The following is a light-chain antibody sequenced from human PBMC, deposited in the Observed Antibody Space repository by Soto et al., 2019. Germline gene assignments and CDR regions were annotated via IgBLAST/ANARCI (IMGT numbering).Light chain of an antibody. CDR3: ASYAGRDTYV. CDR2: EVT. J-gene: IGLJ1*01. Sequence: QSALTQPPSASGSPGQSVTISCTGTSSDVGGYNFVSWFQQYPGKAPKLIIFEVTKRPPEVPDRFSGSKSGNTASLTVSGLRTEDEADYYCASYAGRDTYVFGTGTKLTVL. CDR1: SSDVGGYNF. V-gene: IGLV2-8*01.